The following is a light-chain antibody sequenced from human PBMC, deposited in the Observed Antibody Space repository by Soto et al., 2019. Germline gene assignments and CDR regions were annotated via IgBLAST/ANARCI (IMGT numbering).Light chain of an antibody. J-gene: IGKJ1*01. V-gene: IGKV1-5*03. CDR1: QTISSW. CDR3: QQDNSYPWT. CDR2: KAS. Sequence: IPMTQSPSTLSASVGDRVTITCRASQTISSWLAWYQQKPGKAPKLLIYKASNLESAVPSSFSGSGSGTEFTLTISSLQPDDFATYYCQQDNSYPWTFGQGTRVEIK.